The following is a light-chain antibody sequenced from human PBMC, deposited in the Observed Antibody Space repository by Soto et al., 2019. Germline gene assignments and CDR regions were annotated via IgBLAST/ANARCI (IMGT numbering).Light chain of an antibody. V-gene: IGKV1-5*01. J-gene: IGKJ1*01. CDR1: QSISSW. CDR3: QKYTSYSWT. Sequence: DIQMTQSPSTLSASVGDRVTITCRASQSISSWLAWYQQKPGKAPKLLIYDASSLESGVPSRFSGSGSGTEFTLTISSLQPDDFATYYCQKYTSYSWTFGQGTKLDSK. CDR2: DAS.